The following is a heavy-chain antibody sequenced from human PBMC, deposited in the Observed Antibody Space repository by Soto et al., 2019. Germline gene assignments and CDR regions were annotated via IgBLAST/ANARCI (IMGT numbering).Heavy chain of an antibody. J-gene: IGHJ4*02. V-gene: IGHV2-5*01. CDR3: AHRPSGWYLFDY. CDR1: GFSLSTSGLG. D-gene: IGHD6-19*01. Sequence: QITLKESGPTLVRPTQTLTLTCTFSGFSLSTSGLGVCWIRQPPGKALEWLALIYWNDDKRYSPSLKARLTIPKDTSRNQVVLTMPNMDTVDTATYYCAHRPSGWYLFDYWGQGTLVTVSS. CDR2: IYWNDDK.